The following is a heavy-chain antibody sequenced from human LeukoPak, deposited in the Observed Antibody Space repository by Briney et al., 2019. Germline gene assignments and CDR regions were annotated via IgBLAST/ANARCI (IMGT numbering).Heavy chain of an antibody. CDR1: GFTFSSYW. CDR3: ARDRHYDILSGFHNYYGMDV. CDR2: IKQDGSER. D-gene: IGHD3-9*01. J-gene: IGHJ6*02. Sequence: GGSLRLSCAASGFTFSSYWMTWVRQAPGKGLEWLANIKQDGSERNYVESVKGRFTISRDNAKNSLYLQMNSLGVEDTAVYYCARDRHYDILSGFHNYYGMDVWGQGTTVTVSS. V-gene: IGHV3-7*01.